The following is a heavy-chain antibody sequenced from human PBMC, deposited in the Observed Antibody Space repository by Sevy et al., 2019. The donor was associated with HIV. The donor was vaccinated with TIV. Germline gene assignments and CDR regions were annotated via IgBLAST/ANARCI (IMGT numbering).Heavy chain of an antibody. CDR1: GGSFSGYY. J-gene: IGHJ4*02. D-gene: IGHD1-26*01. V-gene: IGHV4-34*01. CDR3: ARGFGELLLDYFDY. Sequence: SETLSLTCAVYGGSFSGYYWSWIRQPPGKGLEWIGEINHSGSTNYNPSLKSRVTLSVDTSKNQFSLKLSSVTAADTAVYYCARGFGELLLDYFDYWGQGTLVTVSS. CDR2: INHSGST.